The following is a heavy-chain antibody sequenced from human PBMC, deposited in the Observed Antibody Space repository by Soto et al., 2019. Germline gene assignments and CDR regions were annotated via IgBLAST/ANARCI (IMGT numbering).Heavy chain of an antibody. CDR1: GFTFSSYG. V-gene: IGHV3-33*01. CDR2: IWYDGSNK. D-gene: IGHD3-3*01. CDR3: ARDKSRSRFLEWLFDY. J-gene: IGHJ4*02. Sequence: GGSLRLSCAASGFTFSSYGMHWVRQAPGKGLEWVAVIWYDGSNKYYADSVKGRFTISRDNSKNTLYLQMNSLRAEDTAVYYCARDKSRSRFLEWLFDYWGQGTLVTVSS.